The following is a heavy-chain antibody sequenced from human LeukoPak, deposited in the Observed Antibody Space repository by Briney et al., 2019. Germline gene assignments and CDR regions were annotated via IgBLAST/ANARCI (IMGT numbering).Heavy chain of an antibody. Sequence: PGGSLRLSCAASGFTFSSYSMNWVRQAPGKGLEWVSSISSSSSYIYYADSVKGRFTISRDNAKNSLYLQMNSLRAEDTAVYYCARDRPPVYYDSSGYSAEYFQHWGQGTLVTVSS. CDR2: ISSSSSYI. CDR3: ARDRPPVYYDSSGYSAEYFQH. CDR1: GFTFSSYS. D-gene: IGHD3-22*01. J-gene: IGHJ1*01. V-gene: IGHV3-21*01.